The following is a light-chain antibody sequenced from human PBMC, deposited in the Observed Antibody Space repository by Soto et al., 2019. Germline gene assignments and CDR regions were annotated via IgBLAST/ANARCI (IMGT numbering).Light chain of an antibody. V-gene: IGLV2-8*01. CDR3: SSYAGSNHPYV. CDR1: SSDVGGYNY. J-gene: IGLJ1*01. Sequence: QSALTQPPSASGSPGQSVTISCTGTSSDVGGYNYVSWYQQHPGQAPRLMIYEVSKRPLGVTDRFSGSRSGTTASLTVSGLQAEDEADYYCSSYAGSNHPYVFRTGTKVTVL. CDR2: EVS.